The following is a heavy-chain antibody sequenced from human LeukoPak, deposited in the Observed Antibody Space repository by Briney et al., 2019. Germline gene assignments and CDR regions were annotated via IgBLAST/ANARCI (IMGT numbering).Heavy chain of an antibody. CDR3: ARETRSGRAFDI. Sequence: SETLSLTCTVSGASISSSSYYWGWIRQPPGKGLEWIGSIYYSGTTNYNLSLKSRVTMSVDTSKNQFSLKLRSVTAADMAVYYCARETRSGRAFDIWGQGTMVTVSS. CDR2: IYYSGTT. D-gene: IGHD6-19*01. J-gene: IGHJ3*02. CDR1: GASISSSSYY. V-gene: IGHV4-39*07.